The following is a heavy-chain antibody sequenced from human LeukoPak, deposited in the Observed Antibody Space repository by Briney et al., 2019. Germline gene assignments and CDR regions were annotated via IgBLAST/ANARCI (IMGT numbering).Heavy chain of an antibody. J-gene: IGHJ4*02. Sequence: PSETLSLTCTVSGGSISSSSYYWGWIRQPPGKGLEWIGSIYYSGSTYYNPSLKSRVTMSVDTSKNQFSLKLSSVTAADTAVYYCARRMAYYYGSGPFDYWGQGTLVTVSS. D-gene: IGHD3-10*01. CDR2: IYYSGST. CDR3: ARRMAYYYGSGPFDY. CDR1: GGSISSSSYY. V-gene: IGHV4-39*01.